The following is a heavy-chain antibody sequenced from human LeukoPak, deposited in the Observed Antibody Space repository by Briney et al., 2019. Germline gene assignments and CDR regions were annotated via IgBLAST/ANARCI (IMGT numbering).Heavy chain of an antibody. J-gene: IGHJ4*02. D-gene: IGHD6-19*01. V-gene: IGHV3-64*01. Sequence: GGSLRLSCAASGFTFSSYAMHWVRQAPGKGLEYVSAISSNGGSTYYANSVKGRFTISRDNSKNTLYLQMGSLRAEDMAVYYCARAGSSGWEPFDYWGQGTLVTVSS. CDR2: ISSNGGST. CDR1: GFTFSSYA. CDR3: ARAGSSGWEPFDY.